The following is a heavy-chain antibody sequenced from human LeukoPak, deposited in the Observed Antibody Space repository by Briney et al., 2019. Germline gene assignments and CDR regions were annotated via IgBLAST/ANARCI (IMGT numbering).Heavy chain of an antibody. CDR1: GFTFSSYA. CDR3: ASGNPMSNWFDP. D-gene: IGHD1-26*01. V-gene: IGHV3-30-3*01. J-gene: IGHJ5*02. Sequence: QPGGSLRLSCAASGFTFSSYAMHWVRQAPRKGLEWVAVISYDGSNKYYADSVKGRFTISRDNSKNTLYLQMNSLRAEDTAVYYCASGNPMSNWFDPWGQGTLVTVSS. CDR2: ISYDGSNK.